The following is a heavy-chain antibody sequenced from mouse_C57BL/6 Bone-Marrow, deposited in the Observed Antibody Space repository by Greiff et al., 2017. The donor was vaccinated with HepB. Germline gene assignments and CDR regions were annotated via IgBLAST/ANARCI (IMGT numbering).Heavy chain of an antibody. CDR1: GYTFTDYY. J-gene: IGHJ4*01. V-gene: IGHV1-26*01. Sequence: EVQLQQSGPELVKPGASVKISCKASGYTFTDYYMNWVKQSHGKSLEWIGDINPNNGGTSYNQKFKGKATLTVDKSSSTAYMELRSLTSEDSAVYYCARSCLSYYGNYNYAMDYWGQGTSVTVSS. CDR3: ARSCLSYYGNYNYAMDY. CDR2: INPNNGGT. D-gene: IGHD2-10*01.